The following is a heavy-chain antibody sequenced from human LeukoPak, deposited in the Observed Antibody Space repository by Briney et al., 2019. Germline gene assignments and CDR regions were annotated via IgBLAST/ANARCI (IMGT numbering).Heavy chain of an antibody. CDR2: IYHSGST. J-gene: IGHJ4*02. CDR1: GDSISSGGYS. CDR3: ARGQQQAFDY. D-gene: IGHD6-13*01. V-gene: IGHV4-30-2*01. Sequence: SETLSLTCAVSGDSISSGGYSWSWIRQPPGKGLEWIGYIYHSGSTYYNPSLKSLVTISVDRSKNQFSLKLSSVTAADTAVYYCARGQQQAFDYWGQGTLVTVSS.